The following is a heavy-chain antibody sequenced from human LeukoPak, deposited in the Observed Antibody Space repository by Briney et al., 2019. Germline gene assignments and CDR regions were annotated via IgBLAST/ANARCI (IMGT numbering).Heavy chain of an antibody. CDR2: IYSGGRT. J-gene: IGHJ3*01. D-gene: IGHD3-22*01. Sequence: PGGSLRLSCAASGFTFSSYAMSWVRQAPGKGLEWVSVIYSGGRTSYAASVKGRFTVSRDNAKNTVYLQVNGLKVDDTAVYYCARGTSTGYYRTEAFDLWGQGTLVTVSS. V-gene: IGHV3-66*01. CDR3: ARGTSTGYYRTEAFDL. CDR1: GFTFSSYA.